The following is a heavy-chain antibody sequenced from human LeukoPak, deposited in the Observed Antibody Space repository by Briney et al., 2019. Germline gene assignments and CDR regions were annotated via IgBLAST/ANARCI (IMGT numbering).Heavy chain of an antibody. CDR1: GGTFSSYA. D-gene: IGHD1-26*01. J-gene: IGHJ3*02. CDR3: ARGWWELQGEGAFDI. Sequence: GASVKVSCKASGGTFSSYAISWVRQAPGQGLEWMGGIIPIFGTANYAQKFQGRVTITADKSTSTAYMELSSLRSEDTAVYYCARGWWELQGEGAFDIWGQGTMVTVSS. CDR2: IIPIFGTA. V-gene: IGHV1-69*06.